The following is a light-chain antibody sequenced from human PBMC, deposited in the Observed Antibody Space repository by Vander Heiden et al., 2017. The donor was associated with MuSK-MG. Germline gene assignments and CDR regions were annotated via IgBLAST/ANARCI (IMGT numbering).Light chain of an antibody. CDR1: SSEVGGYNY. CDR2: DVS. V-gene: IGLV2-14*01. Sequence: QSALTPPASVSGSPGQSITISCTVTSSEVGGYNYVSWYQQHPGKAPKLMIYDVSNRPSGVSNRFSGSKSGNTASLTISGLQAEDEADYYCSSYTSSSTLVVFGGGTKLTVL. CDR3: SSYTSSSTLVV. J-gene: IGLJ2*01.